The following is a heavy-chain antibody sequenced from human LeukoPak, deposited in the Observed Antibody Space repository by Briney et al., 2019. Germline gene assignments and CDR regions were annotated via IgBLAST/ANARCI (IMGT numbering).Heavy chain of an antibody. D-gene: IGHD3-3*01. Sequence: GASVKVSCKASGYTFTGYYMHWVRQAPGQGLEWMGWIDPNSGGTNYAQKFQGRVTMTSDTSISTAYMELSRLRSDDTAVYYCARTLDFWSGSPYNWFDPWGQGTLVTVSS. CDR2: IDPNSGGT. J-gene: IGHJ5*02. CDR3: ARTLDFWSGSPYNWFDP. V-gene: IGHV1-2*02. CDR1: GYTFTGYY.